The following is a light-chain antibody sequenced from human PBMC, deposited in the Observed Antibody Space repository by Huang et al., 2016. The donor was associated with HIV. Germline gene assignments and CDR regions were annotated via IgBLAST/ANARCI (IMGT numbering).Light chain of an antibody. Sequence: SPSSLSASVGDRVTITCQASQDISNYLNWYQQKPGKAPKLLIYDASNLETGVPSRFSGSGSGTDFTFTISSLQPEDIATYYCQQYVNLPYTFGQGTKLEIK. J-gene: IGKJ2*01. CDR3: QQYVNLPYT. V-gene: IGKV1-33*01. CDR1: QDISNY. CDR2: DAS.